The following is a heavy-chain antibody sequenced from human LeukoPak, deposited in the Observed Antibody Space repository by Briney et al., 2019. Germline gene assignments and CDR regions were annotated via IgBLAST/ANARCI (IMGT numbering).Heavy chain of an antibody. J-gene: IGHJ4*02. CDR3: ARVTLYGESALDY. D-gene: IGHD4-17*01. Sequence: PGGSLRLSCAASGFTFSDHYMNWIRQAPGKGLEWVSYISGSSHYTNAADSVKGRFTISRDNAKNSLYLQMNSLRTEDTAVYYCARVTLYGESALDYWGQGTLVTVSS. V-gene: IGHV3-11*06. CDR2: ISGSSHYT. CDR1: GFTFSDHY.